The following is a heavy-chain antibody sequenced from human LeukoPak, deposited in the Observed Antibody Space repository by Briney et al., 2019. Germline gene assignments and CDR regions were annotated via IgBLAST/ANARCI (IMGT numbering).Heavy chain of an antibody. CDR3: ARDEYGSGWGWFDP. J-gene: IGHJ5*02. CDR1: GYSISSGYY. V-gene: IGHV4-61*01. D-gene: IGHD6-19*01. Sequence: PSETLSLTCAVSGYSISSGYYWGWIRQPPGKGLEWIGYIYYSGSTNYNPSLKSRVTISVGTSKNQFSLKLSSVTAADTAVYYCARDEYGSGWGWFDPWGQGTLVTVSS. CDR2: IYYSGST.